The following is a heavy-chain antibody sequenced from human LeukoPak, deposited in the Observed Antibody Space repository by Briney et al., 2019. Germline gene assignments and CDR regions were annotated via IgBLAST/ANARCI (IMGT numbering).Heavy chain of an antibody. Sequence: GASVKVSCKASGYTFTSYGISWVRQAPGQGLEWMGWISAYNGNTNYAQKLQGRVTMTTDTSTSTAYMELRSLRSDDTAVYHCARVVLYGDYFYYFDYWGQGTLVTVSS. J-gene: IGHJ4*02. V-gene: IGHV1-18*01. CDR1: GYTFTSYG. CDR3: ARVVLYGDYFYYFDY. CDR2: ISAYNGNT. D-gene: IGHD4-17*01.